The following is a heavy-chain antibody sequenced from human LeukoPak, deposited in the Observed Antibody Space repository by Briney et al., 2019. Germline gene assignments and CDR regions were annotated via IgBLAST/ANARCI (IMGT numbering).Heavy chain of an antibody. D-gene: IGHD3-16*02. Sequence: EASVKVSCKASGYTFTGYYMHWVRQAAGQGLEFMGWIHPTTGNPAYAQGFSGRFVFSLDTSVTTTYLQITDLKAEDTAVYFCARALDSLGGLSLPDYWGQGTLVTVSS. CDR3: ARALDSLGGLSLPDY. CDR1: GYTFTGYY. V-gene: IGHV7-4-1*02. J-gene: IGHJ4*02. CDR2: IHPTTGNP.